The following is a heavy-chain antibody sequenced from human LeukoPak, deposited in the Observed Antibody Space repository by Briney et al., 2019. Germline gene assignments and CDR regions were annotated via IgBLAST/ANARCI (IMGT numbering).Heavy chain of an antibody. CDR1: GGSISSYY. CDR3: AAGTPALEF. Sequence: SETLSLTCTVSGGSISSYYWSWIRQPAGKGLEWIGYIYYSGSTNYNPSLKSRVTISIDTSKNQFSLKLTSVTAADTAVYYCAAGTPALEFWGQGTLVTVSS. D-gene: IGHD2-15*01. CDR2: IYYSGST. V-gene: IGHV4-59*08. J-gene: IGHJ4*02.